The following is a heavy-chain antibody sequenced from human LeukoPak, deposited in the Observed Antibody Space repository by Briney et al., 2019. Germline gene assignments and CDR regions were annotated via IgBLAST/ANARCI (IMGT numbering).Heavy chain of an antibody. D-gene: IGHD4-23*01. V-gene: IGHV1-69*02. CDR1: GGTFSSYT. Sequence: SVKVSCEASGGTFSSYTISWVRQAPGQGLEWMGRIIPILGIANYAQKFQGRVTITADKSTSTAYMELSSLRSEDTAVYYCARIDYGGNSGTAYWGQGTLVTVSS. CDR3: ARIDYGGNSGTAY. CDR2: IIPILGIA. J-gene: IGHJ4*02.